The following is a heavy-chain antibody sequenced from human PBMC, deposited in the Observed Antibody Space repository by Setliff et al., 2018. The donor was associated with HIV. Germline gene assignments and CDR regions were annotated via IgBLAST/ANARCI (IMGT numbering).Heavy chain of an antibody. CDR3: ARGGSAMVPGRNYWYFDL. V-gene: IGHV4-59*01. CDR1: GGSIKKYY. Sequence: PSETLSLTCTVSGGSIKKYYWSWIRQSPGKGLEWIGYIYNSGTTNYNPSLRSRVATSVDTSKNQFSLKLSSVTAVDTAVYFCARGGSAMVPGRNYWYFDLWGRGTLVTVSS. J-gene: IGHJ2*01. CDR2: IYNSGTT. D-gene: IGHD5-18*01.